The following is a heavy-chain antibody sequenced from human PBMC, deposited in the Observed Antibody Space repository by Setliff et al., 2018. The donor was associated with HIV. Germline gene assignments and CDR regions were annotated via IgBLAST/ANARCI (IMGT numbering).Heavy chain of an antibody. CDR2: IYYSGST. Sequence: PSETLSLTCTVSGDSTSSSSSYWGWIRQPPGKGLEWIGSIYYSGSTYYNPSLKSRVTISVDTYKNQFSLKLNSVTAADTAVYCCARTRGYTYGYIDSWAQGTLVTVSS. CDR1: GDSTSSSSSY. CDR3: ARTRGYTYGYIDS. V-gene: IGHV4-39*01. D-gene: IGHD5-18*01. J-gene: IGHJ4*02.